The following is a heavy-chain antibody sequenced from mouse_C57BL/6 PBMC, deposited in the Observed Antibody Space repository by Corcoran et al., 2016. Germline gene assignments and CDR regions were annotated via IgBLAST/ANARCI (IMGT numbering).Heavy chain of an antibody. CDR2: IYPGSGST. D-gene: IGHD2-1*01. Sequence: QVQLQQPGAELVKPGASVKMSCKASGCTFTSYWITWVKQRPGQGLEWIGDIYPGSGSTNYNEKFKSKTTLTVDTSSSTAYMQLSSLTSEDSAVYYCARSGYGNPPYFDYWGQGTTLTVSS. J-gene: IGHJ2*01. CDR1: GCTFTSYW. CDR3: ARSGYGNPPYFDY. V-gene: IGHV1-55*01.